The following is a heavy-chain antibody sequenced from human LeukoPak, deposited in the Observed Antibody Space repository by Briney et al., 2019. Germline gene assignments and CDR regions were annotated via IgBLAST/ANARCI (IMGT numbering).Heavy chain of an antibody. CDR2: ISYDGSNK. Sequence: GGSLRLSCAASGFTFSSYGMHWVRQAPGKGLEWVAVISYDGSNKYYADSVKGRFTTSRDNSKNTLYLQMNSLGAEDTAVYYCAKSLWFGELLWIDYWGQGTLVTVSS. CDR3: AKSLWFGELLWIDY. J-gene: IGHJ4*02. CDR1: GFTFSSYG. V-gene: IGHV3-30*18. D-gene: IGHD3-10*01.